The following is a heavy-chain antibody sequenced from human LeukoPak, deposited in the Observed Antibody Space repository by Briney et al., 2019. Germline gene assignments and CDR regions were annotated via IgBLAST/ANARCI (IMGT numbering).Heavy chain of an antibody. J-gene: IGHJ4*02. Sequence: PSETLSLTCTVAGGSISSYYWSWIRQPPGKGLEWIGYIYYSGSTNYNPSLKSRVTISVDTSKNHFSLKLRSVTPAGTSVYYCGRHLYSSGWSDYWGQGTLVTVSS. CDR2: IYYSGST. CDR1: GGSISSYY. V-gene: IGHV4-59*08. CDR3: GRHLYSSGWSDY. D-gene: IGHD6-19*01.